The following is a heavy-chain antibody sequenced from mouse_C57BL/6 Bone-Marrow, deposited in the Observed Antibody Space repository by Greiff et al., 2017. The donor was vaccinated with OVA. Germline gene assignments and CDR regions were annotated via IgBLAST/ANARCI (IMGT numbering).Heavy chain of an antibody. Sequence: VQLQQPGAELVRPGSSVKLSCKASGYTFTSYWMHWVKQRPIQGLEWIGNIDPSDSETHYNQKFKDKVTLTVDKSSSTAYMPLSSLTSEDSAVYYCARGIITTGDYYAMDYWGQGTSVTVSS. D-gene: IGHD1-1*01. CDR2: IDPSDSET. CDR1: GYTFTSYW. J-gene: IGHJ4*01. V-gene: IGHV1-52*01. CDR3: ARGIITTGDYYAMDY.